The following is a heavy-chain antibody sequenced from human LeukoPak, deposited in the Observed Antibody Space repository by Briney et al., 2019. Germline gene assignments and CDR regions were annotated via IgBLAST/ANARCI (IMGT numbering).Heavy chain of an antibody. V-gene: IGHV4-38-2*01. Sequence: SETLSLTCAVSGYSISSGYYWGWIRQPPGKGLEWIGSIYYSGNTYYNPSLKSRVTVSVDTSQNQFSLKLSSVTAADTAVYYCARPGAARGYYYMDVWGKGTTVTVSS. CDR2: IYYSGNT. D-gene: IGHD6-6*01. CDR3: ARPGAARGYYYMDV. J-gene: IGHJ6*03. CDR1: GYSISSGYY.